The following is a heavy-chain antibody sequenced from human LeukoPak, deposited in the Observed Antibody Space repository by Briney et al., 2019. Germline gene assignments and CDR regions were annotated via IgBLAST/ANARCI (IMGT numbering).Heavy chain of an antibody. J-gene: IGHJ3*02. CDR2: IHYSGST. V-gene: IGHV4-59*01. CDR3: ARGPTVVIRTDAFDI. Sequence: PSEALSLTCAVYGGSFSAYYWSWIRQPPGKGLEWIGYIHYSGSTNYNPSLKSRVTISVDTSKNQFSLKLSSVTAADTAVYYCARGPTVVIRTDAFDIWGQGTMVTVSS. CDR1: GGSFSAYY. D-gene: IGHD4-23*01.